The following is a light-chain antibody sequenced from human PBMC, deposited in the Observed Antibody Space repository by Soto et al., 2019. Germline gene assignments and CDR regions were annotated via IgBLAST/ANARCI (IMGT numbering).Light chain of an antibody. J-gene: IGLJ2*01. V-gene: IGLV2-14*01. CDR2: DVS. CDR3: SSYTSSSPVV. Sequence: QSALTQPASVSGSPGQSITISCTGTSSVVGGYNYVSWYQQHPGKAPKLMIYDVSNRPSGVSNRFSGSKSGNTASLTISGLQAEDKADYYCSSYTSSSPVVFGGGTKLTVL. CDR1: SSVVGGYNY.